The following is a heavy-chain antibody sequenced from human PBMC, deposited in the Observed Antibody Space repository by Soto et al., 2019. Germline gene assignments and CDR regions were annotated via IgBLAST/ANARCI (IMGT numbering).Heavy chain of an antibody. CDR3: AKDSGGMVRGIYR. CDR1: GFTFISYA. D-gene: IGHD3-10*01. CDR2: ISGSGGST. J-gene: IGHJ5*02. V-gene: IGHV3-23*01. Sequence: EVQLLESGGGVVQPGGSLRLSCAASGFTFISYARSWGRQAPGKGLEWVSAISGSGGSTYYADSVKGRFTISRDNSKNTLYLHMNSLRAEDTAVYYCAKDSGGMVRGIYRWGQGTLVTVSS.